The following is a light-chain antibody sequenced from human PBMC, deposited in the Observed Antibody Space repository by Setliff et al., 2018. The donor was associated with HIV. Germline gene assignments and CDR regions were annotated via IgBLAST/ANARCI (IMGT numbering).Light chain of an antibody. V-gene: IGLV1-40*01. CDR2: SLT. CDR3: QSYDSSLSGYV. Sequence: QSVLTQPPSVSGAPGQRVTISCTGSSSNIGAGFDAHWYQQFPGTAPKLLIYSLTNRPSGVPDRFSGSKSGTSASLAIAGLQAEDEADYYCQSYDSSLSGYVFGTGTKVTVL. CDR1: SSNIGAGFD. J-gene: IGLJ1*01.